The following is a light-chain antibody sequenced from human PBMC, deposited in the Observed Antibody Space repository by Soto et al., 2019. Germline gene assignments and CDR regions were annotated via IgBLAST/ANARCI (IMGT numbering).Light chain of an antibody. J-gene: IGLJ1*01. V-gene: IGLV2-14*01. CDR2: EVS. CDR1: ISDVGAHNF. CDR3: NSYTNTAARV. Sequence: QSALTQPASVSGSPGQSITISCTGTISDVGAHNFVSWYQQHPGKAPKLMIYEVSNRPSGVSDRFSGSKSGNTASLTISGLQAEDEADYYCNSYTNTAARVFGTGTKLTVL.